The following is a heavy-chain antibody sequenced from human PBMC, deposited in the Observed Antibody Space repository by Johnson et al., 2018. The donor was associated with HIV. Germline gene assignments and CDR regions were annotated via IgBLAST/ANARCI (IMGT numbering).Heavy chain of an antibody. V-gene: IGHV3-30*02. Sequence: QVQLVESGGGVVQPGRSLRLSCAASGFTFSNYAMHWVRQAPGKGLEWVAFIVYDGSKKYYADSVKGRFTISRDNSKNTLYLQMNILRAEDTAVYFCAKEAYYVEAFDIWGQGTMVTVSS. CDR2: IVYDGSKK. CDR3: AKEAYYVEAFDI. J-gene: IGHJ3*02. CDR1: GFTFSNYA. D-gene: IGHD3-16*01.